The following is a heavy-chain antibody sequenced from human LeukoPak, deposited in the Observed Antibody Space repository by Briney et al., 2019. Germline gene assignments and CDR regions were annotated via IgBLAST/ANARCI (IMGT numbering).Heavy chain of an antibody. D-gene: IGHD5-12*01. Sequence: ASVTVSCKASGYTFTGYYMHWVRQAPGQGLEWMGWINPNSGGTNYAQKFQGRVTMTRDTSISTAYMELSRLRSDDTAVYYCARADLRVVIVATSLDYWGQGTLVTVSS. J-gene: IGHJ4*02. CDR1: GYTFTGYY. CDR2: INPNSGGT. CDR3: ARADLRVVIVATSLDY. V-gene: IGHV1-2*02.